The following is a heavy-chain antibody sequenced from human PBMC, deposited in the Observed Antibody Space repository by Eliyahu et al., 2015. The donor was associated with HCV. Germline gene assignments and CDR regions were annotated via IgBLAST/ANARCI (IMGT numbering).Heavy chain of an antibody. CDR3: ARDGYGSGSYYPNNWFDP. D-gene: IGHD3-10*01. CDR2: IYYSGST. V-gene: IGHV4-59*01. Sequence: QVQLQESGPGLVKPSETLSLTCTVXGGSIXSYYWSXIRQPPGKGLEWIGYIYYSGSTNYNPSLKSRVTISVDTPKNQFSLKLSSVTAADTAVYYCARDGYGSGSYYPNNWFDPWGQGTLVTVSS. J-gene: IGHJ5*02. CDR1: GGSIXSYY.